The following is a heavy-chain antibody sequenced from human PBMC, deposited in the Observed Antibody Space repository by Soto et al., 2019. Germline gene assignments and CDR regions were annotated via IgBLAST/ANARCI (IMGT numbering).Heavy chain of an antibody. D-gene: IGHD6-13*01. J-gene: IGHJ3*02. Sequence: EVQLVESGGGLVKPGGSLRLSCAASGFTFSSYSMNWVRQAPGKGLEWVSSISSSSSYIYYADSVKGRFTISRDDAKNSLFLPMNSLRAEDTAVYYCARAHSSSWYSDVFDIWGQGTMVTVSS. CDR3: ARAHSSSWYSDVFDI. V-gene: IGHV3-21*01. CDR2: ISSSSSYI. CDR1: GFTFSSYS.